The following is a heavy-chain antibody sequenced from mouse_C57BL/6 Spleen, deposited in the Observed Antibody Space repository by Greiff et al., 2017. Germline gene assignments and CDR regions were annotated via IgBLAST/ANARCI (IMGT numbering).Heavy chain of an antibody. D-gene: IGHD4-1*01. V-gene: IGHV3-6*01. CDR1: GYSITSGYY. J-gene: IGHJ4*01. CDR3: ATGTSYAMDY. CDR2: ISYDGSN. Sequence: VQLQQSGPGLVKPSQSLSLTCSVTGYSITSGYYWNWIRQLPGNKLEWMGYISYDGSNNYNPSLKNRISITRDTSKNQFFLKLNSVTTEDTATYYCATGTSYAMDYWGQGTSVTVSS.